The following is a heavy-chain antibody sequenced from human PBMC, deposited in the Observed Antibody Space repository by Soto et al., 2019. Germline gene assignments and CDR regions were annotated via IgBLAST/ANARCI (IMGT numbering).Heavy chain of an antibody. Sequence: QLQLQESGPGLVKPSETLSLTCTVSGGSISSSSYYWGWIRQPPGKGLEWIGSIYYSGSTYYNPSLKSRVTISVDTSKNQFSLKLSSVTAADTAVYYCARGIAVAGPPVGYWGQGTLVTVSS. V-gene: IGHV4-39*01. CDR2: IYYSGST. J-gene: IGHJ4*02. CDR3: ARGIAVAGPPVGY. D-gene: IGHD6-19*01. CDR1: GGSISSSSYY.